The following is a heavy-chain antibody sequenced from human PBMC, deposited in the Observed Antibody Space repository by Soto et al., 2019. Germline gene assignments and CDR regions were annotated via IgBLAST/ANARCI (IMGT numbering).Heavy chain of an antibody. CDR1: GFTFSRYW. Sequence: EVQLVESGGGLVQPGGSLRLSCVASGFTFSRYWMSWVRQAPGKGLEWVANIAQDGREKYYLDSVKGRFTISRDNAKSSLYLRRNSLRADDTAVYYCARELVVGPAEYFQDWGQGTLVTVSS. CDR3: ARELVVGPAEYFQD. D-gene: IGHD2-8*02. V-gene: IGHV3-7*01. CDR2: IAQDGREK. J-gene: IGHJ1*01.